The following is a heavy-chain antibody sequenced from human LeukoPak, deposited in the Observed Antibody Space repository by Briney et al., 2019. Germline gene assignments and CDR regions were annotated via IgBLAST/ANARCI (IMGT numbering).Heavy chain of an antibody. CDR3: ARVLGIQYQLLYYYYYGMDV. V-gene: IGHV3-30*04. Sequence: GGSLGLSCAASGFTFSSYAKHWVRQAPGKGLGWVAVISYDGSNKYYADSVKGRFTISRDNSKNTLYLQMNSLRAEDTAVYYCARVLGIQYQLLYYYYYGMDVWGKGTTVTVSS. CDR1: GFTFSSYA. CDR2: ISYDGSNK. D-gene: IGHD2-2*01. J-gene: IGHJ6*04.